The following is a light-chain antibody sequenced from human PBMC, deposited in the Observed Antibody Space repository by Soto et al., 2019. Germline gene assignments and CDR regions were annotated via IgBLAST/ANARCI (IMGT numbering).Light chain of an antibody. Sequence: EIVLTQSPGTLSLSPGERATLSCSASQRVSSSSLAWYTQHPGPDPRLLIYGASSRATGITDRFSGSVSGTDFTLTISRLESEDVAVYYCQHYGISPFGHGTRLEMK. CDR3: QHYGISP. CDR2: GAS. CDR1: QRVSSSS. J-gene: IGKJ5*01. V-gene: IGKV3-20*01.